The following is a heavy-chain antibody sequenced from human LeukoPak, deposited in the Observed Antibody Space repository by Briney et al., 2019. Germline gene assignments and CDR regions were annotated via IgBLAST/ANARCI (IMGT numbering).Heavy chain of an antibody. Sequence: GGSLRLSCAASGFTFSSYEMNWVRQAPGKGLEWVSYISSSGSTIYYADSVKGRFTISRDNAKSSLYLQMNSLRAKDTAVYYCARDVYSSSWYFDYWGQGTLVTVSS. CDR3: ARDVYSSSWYFDY. CDR1: GFTFSSYE. V-gene: IGHV3-48*03. D-gene: IGHD6-13*01. J-gene: IGHJ4*02. CDR2: ISSSGSTI.